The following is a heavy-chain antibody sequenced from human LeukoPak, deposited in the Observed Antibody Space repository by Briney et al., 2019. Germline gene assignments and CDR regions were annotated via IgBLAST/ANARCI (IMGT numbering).Heavy chain of an antibody. D-gene: IGHD6-19*01. J-gene: IGHJ4*02. V-gene: IGHV3-74*01. CDR3: ARAKVAGTTLFDY. CDR1: GFTFSNAW. CDR2: IKSDGRST. Sequence: GGSLRLSCAASGFTFSNAWMSWVRQAPGKGLVWVSHIKSDGRSTSYADSVKGRFTISRDNAKNTVYLQMDSLRAEDTAVYFCARAKVAGTTLFDYWGQGTLVTVSS.